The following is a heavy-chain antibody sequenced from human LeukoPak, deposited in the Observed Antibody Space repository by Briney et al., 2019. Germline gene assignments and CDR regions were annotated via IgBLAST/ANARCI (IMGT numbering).Heavy chain of an antibody. Sequence: ASVKVSCKASGYTFTSYDINWVRQATGQGLEWMGWMNPNSGNTGYARKFQGRVTITRNTSISTAYMELSSLRSEDTAVYYCAREHYYGSGSYWQPKDYYYYYMDVWGKGTTVTVSS. CDR3: AREHYYGSGSYWQPKDYYYYYMDV. V-gene: IGHV1-8*01. D-gene: IGHD3-10*01. CDR1: GYTFTSYD. CDR2: MNPNSGNT. J-gene: IGHJ6*03.